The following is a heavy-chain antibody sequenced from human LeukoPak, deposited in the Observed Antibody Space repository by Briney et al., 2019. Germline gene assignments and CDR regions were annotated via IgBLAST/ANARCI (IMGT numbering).Heavy chain of an antibody. CDR3: ARGIGGYGGFDY. J-gene: IGHJ4*02. V-gene: IGHV3-53*01. CDR2: IYSGGTT. CDR1: GFTVSTSY. D-gene: IGHD6-25*01. Sequence: GGSLRLSCAASGFTVSTSYLTWVRQAPGKGLEWVSVIYSGGTTYYADSVKGRFTVSRDNSKNTVCLQVNSLRADDTAVYYCARGIGGYGGFDYWGQGALVTVSS.